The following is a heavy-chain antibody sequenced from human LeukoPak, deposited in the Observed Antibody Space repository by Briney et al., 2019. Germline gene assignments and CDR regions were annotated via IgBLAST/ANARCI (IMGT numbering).Heavy chain of an antibody. D-gene: IGHD3-9*01. V-gene: IGHV3-74*01. CDR2: INSDGINT. CDR3: ARDLRDILTGYSPRYFDY. J-gene: IGHJ4*02. CDR1: GFTFSNYW. Sequence: GGSLRLSCAASGFTFSNYWMHWVRQAPGKGLVWVSRINSDGINTSYADSVKGRFTISRDNAKSTLNLQMNSLRAEDTAVYYCARDLRDILTGYSPRYFDYWGQGTLVTVSS.